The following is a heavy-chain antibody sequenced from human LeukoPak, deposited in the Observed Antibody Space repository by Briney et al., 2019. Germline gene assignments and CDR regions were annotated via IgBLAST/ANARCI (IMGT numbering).Heavy chain of an antibody. V-gene: IGHV3-53*01. CDR1: GLIVSNSY. D-gene: IGHD2-8*01. J-gene: IGHJ4*02. CDR3: ARDPNGNLHFDY. CDR2: IYYNGNT. Sequence: GGSLRLSCAASGLIVSNSYMNWVRQAPGKGLEWVSVIYYNGNTFYADSVMGRFTISRDNSKNTLYLQMNSLRAEDTAVYYCARDPNGNLHFDYWGQGTLVTVSS.